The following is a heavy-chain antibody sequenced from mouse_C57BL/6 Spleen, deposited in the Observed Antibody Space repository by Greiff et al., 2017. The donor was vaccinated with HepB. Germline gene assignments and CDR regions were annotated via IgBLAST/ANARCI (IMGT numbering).Heavy chain of an antibody. Sequence: QVQLKQSGAELVRPGASVTLSCKASGYTFTDYEMHWVKQTPVHGLEWIGAIDPETGGTAYNQKFKGKAILTADKSSSTAYMELRSLTSEDSAVYYCTRRYYGSSYRYFDYWGQGTTLTVSS. CDR3: TRRYYGSSYRYFDY. J-gene: IGHJ2*01. D-gene: IGHD1-1*01. CDR2: IDPETGGT. V-gene: IGHV1-15*01. CDR1: GYTFTDYE.